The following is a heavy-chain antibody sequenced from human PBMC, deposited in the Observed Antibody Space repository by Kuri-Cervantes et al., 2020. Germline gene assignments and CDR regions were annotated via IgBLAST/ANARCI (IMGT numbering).Heavy chain of an antibody. V-gene: IGHV1-46*01. D-gene: IGHD1-26*01. CDR3: ARDSQGGAFDI. CDR1: GYTFTSYY. J-gene: IGHJ3*02. Sequence: ASVKVSCKASGYTFTSYYMHWVRQAPGQGLEWIGIINPSGGSTSYAQKFQGRVTMTRDTSTSTVYMELSSLRSEDTAVYYCARDSQGGAFDIWGQGTMVTVSS. CDR2: INPSGGST.